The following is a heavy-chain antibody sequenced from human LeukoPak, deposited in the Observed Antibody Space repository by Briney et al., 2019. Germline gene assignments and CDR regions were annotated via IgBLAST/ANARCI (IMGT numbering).Heavy chain of an antibody. CDR3: ASLDRDYYDSSGSYFDY. CDR1: GFTFSSYA. V-gene: IGHV3-30-3*01. J-gene: IGHJ4*02. D-gene: IGHD3-22*01. Sequence: GGSLRLSCAASGFTFSSYAMHWVRQAPGKGLEWVAVISYDGSNKYYADSVKGRFTISRDNSKNTLYLQMNSLRAEDTAVYYCASLDRDYYDSSGSYFDYWGQGTLVTVSS. CDR2: ISYDGSNK.